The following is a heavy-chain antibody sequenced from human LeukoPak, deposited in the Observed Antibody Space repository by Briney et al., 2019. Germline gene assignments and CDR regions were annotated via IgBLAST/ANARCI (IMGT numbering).Heavy chain of an antibody. Sequence: GGSLRLSCAASGFTFSSYWMSWVRQAPGKGLEWVANIKQDGSEKYYVDSVKGRFTISRDNAKKSLYLQMNSLRGEDAAVYYCARPPVAGKDYWGQGTLVTVSS. CDR3: ARPPVAGKDY. CDR1: GFTFSSYW. D-gene: IGHD6-19*01. J-gene: IGHJ4*02. V-gene: IGHV3-7*01. CDR2: IKQDGSEK.